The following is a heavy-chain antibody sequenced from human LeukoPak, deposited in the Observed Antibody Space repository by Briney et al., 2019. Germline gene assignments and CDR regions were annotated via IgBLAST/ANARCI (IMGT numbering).Heavy chain of an antibody. J-gene: IGHJ1*01. D-gene: IGHD3-22*01. CDR2: ISGYNGNT. Sequence: ASVKVSCKTSGYIFTSYGVSWVRQAPGQGLEWMGWISGYNGNTKYAEKFQGRVTMTRDTSTSTVYMELRSLRSDDTAVYYCARDIPLYDSRGGGHWGQGTLVIVSS. CDR3: ARDIPLYDSRGGGH. CDR1: GYIFTSYG. V-gene: IGHV1-18*01.